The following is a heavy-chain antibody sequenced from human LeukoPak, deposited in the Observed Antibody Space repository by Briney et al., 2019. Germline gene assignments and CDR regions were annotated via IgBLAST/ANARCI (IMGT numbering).Heavy chain of an antibody. CDR2: IYPGDSDT. J-gene: IGHJ4*02. V-gene: IGHV5-51*01. CDR3: ARGSVDIVATIGY. Sequence: GESLKTSCKGSGYSFTSYWIGWVRQMPGKGLEWMGIIYPGDSDTRYSPSFQGQVTISADKSISTAYLQWSSLKASDTAMYYCARGSVDIVATIGYWGQGTLVTVSS. CDR1: GYSFTSYW. D-gene: IGHD5-12*01.